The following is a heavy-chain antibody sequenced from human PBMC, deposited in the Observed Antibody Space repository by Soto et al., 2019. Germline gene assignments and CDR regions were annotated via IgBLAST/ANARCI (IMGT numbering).Heavy chain of an antibody. CDR2: IYHSGST. J-gene: IGHJ4*02. Sequence: SDTLSLAYAISGGSISRSNWWSWVRQPPGKGLEWIGEIYHSGSTNYNPSLKSRVTISVDKSKNQFSLKLSSVTAADTAVYYCASSLSSPVGSPFDYWGQG. CDR1: GGSISRSNW. CDR3: ASSLSSPVGSPFDY. V-gene: IGHV4-4*02. D-gene: IGHD6-13*01.